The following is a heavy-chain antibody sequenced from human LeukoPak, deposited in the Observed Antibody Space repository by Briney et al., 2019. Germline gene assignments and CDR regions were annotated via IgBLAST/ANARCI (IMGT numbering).Heavy chain of an antibody. J-gene: IGHJ5*02. CDR2: ISAYNGNT. CDR3: ARASYCSSTSCYFTKYNWFDP. CDR1: GYTFTSYG. D-gene: IGHD2-2*01. Sequence: ASVKVSCKASGYTFTSYGISWVRQAPGQGLEWMGWISAYNGNTNYAQKLRGRVTMTTDTSTSTAYMELRSLRSDDTAVYYCARASYCSSTSCYFTKYNWFDPWGQGTLVTVSS. V-gene: IGHV1-18*01.